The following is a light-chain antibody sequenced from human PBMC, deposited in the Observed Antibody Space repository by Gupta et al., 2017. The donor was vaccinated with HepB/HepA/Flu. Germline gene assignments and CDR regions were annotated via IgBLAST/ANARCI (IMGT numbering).Light chain of an antibody. CDR2: GAS. CDR3: QHYNNWPLT. J-gene: IGKJ4*01. V-gene: IGKV3-15*01. CDR1: QSVSNN. Sequence: EIVMTQSPATLSVSPGERATLSCRASQSVSNNLAWYQQIPGQAPRLLIFGASIRATGIPARFSGSGSGTDFTLTISSLQSEDCAVYYCQHYNNWPLTFGGGTKVEI.